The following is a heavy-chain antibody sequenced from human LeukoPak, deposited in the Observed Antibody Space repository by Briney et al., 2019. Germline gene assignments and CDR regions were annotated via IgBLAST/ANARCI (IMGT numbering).Heavy chain of an antibody. V-gene: IGHV1-8*01. CDR2: MNPISGYT. CDR1: GYTFTNYN. J-gene: IGHJ5*01. D-gene: IGHD2-21*01. Sequence: ASVKVSCKASGYTFTNYNVNWVRQATGQGLEWMGWMNPISGYTGYAQKFQGRVTMTRDTSISTAYMELSSLRSEDTAVYYCARRLDGDFLDYNWFDSWGQGTLVTVSS. CDR3: ARRLDGDFLDYNWFDS.